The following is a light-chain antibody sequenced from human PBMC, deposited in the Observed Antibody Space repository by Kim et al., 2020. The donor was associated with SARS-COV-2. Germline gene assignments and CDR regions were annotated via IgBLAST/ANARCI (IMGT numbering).Light chain of an antibody. CDR2: VNK. CDR3: NSRDSSGNHVV. CDR1: TLRSLF. V-gene: IGLV3-19*01. Sequence: SSELTQDPAVSVALGQTVSITCQGDTLRSLFANWFQQKPGQAPVLVIYVNKNRPSGIPDRFSGSSSGNTASLIITGAQAEDEADYYCNSRDSSGNHVVFG. J-gene: IGLJ2*01.